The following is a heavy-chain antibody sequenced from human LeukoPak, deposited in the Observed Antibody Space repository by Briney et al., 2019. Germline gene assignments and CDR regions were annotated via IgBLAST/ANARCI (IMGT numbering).Heavy chain of an antibody. Sequence: GGSLRLSCAASGFTFSSYAMHWVRQAPGKGLEWVAVISHDGSNKYYADSVKGRFTISRDNSKNTLYLQMNSLRAEDTAVYYCARDRGAVAAYYFDYWGQGTLVTVSS. D-gene: IGHD6-19*01. CDR2: ISHDGSNK. V-gene: IGHV3-30-3*01. J-gene: IGHJ4*02. CDR3: ARDRGAVAAYYFDY. CDR1: GFTFSSYA.